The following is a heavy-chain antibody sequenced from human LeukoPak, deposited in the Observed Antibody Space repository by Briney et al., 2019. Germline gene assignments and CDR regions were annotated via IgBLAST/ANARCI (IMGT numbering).Heavy chain of an antibody. V-gene: IGHV1-8*01. D-gene: IGHD3-3*01. J-gene: IGHJ6*03. CDR2: MNPNSGNT. CDR1: GYTLTSYD. Sequence: ASVKVSCKASGYTLTSYDINWVRQATGQGLEWMGWMNPNSGNTGYAQKFQGRVTMARNTSISTAYMELSSLRSEDTAVYYCARASYYDPPRAYYYYMDVWGKGTTVTVSS. CDR3: ARASYYDPPRAYYYYMDV.